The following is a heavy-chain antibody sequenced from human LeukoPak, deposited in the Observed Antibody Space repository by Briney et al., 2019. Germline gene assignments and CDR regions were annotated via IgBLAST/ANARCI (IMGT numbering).Heavy chain of an antibody. D-gene: IGHD1-1*01. Sequence: ESGPTLVKPTQTLTLTCSFSGFSLRTSGVGVVWIRQSPGKALESLALIYWDDEKRYSPSLRNRLTITKDTSKNQVVLTMTNMGPVDTGTYFCTHLDQLERLNWGQGTLVTVSS. V-gene: IGHV2-5*02. J-gene: IGHJ4*02. CDR1: GFSLRTSGVG. CDR2: IYWDDEK. CDR3: THLDQLERLN.